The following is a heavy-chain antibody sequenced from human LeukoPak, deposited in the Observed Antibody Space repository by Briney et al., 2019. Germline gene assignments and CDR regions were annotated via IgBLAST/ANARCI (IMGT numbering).Heavy chain of an antibody. J-gene: IGHJ4*02. CDR1: GYTFTIYG. V-gene: IGHV1-18*01. CDR2: ISAYNGNT. CDR3: AREPLAEVRGVMSR. D-gene: IGHD3-10*01. Sequence: AASVKVSCKASGYTFTIYGISWVRQAPGQGLEWMGWISAYNGNTNYAQKLQGRVTMTADTSTSTAYMELRSLRSDDTAVYYCAREPLAEVRGVMSRWGQGTLVTVSS.